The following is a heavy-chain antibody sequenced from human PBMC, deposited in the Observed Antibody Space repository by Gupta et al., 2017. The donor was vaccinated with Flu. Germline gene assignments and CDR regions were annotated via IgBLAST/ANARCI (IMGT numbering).Heavy chain of an antibody. CDR2: INHGGGT. V-gene: IGHV4-34*01. CDR3: ATTPGTNYYYYYIDV. J-gene: IGHJ6*03. Sequence: QVQLQQWGAGLLKPSETLSLTCGVSGGSFSGYYWSWIRQPPGKGLEWIGEINHGGGTNYNPSLKSRVIISMDTSKSQFSLNLNSVTAADTAVYYCATTPGTNYYYYYIDVWGKGTTVTVSS. CDR1: GGSFSGYY. D-gene: IGHD1-1*01.